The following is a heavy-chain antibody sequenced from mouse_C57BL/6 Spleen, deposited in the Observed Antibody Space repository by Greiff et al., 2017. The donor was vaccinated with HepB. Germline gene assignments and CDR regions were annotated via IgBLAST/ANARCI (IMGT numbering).Heavy chain of an antibody. J-gene: IGHJ4*01. CDR1: GFSLSTSGMG. CDR2: IYWDDDK. CDR3: ARRDYYGSSYGAMDY. V-gene: IGHV8-12*01. Sequence: QVTLKVSGPGILQSSQTLSLTCSFSGFSLSTSGMGVSWIRQPSGKGLEWLAHIYWDDDKRYNPSLKSRLTISKYTSRNHVFLKITDVDTADTATYYCARRDYYGSSYGAMDYWGQGTSVTVSS. D-gene: IGHD1-1*01.